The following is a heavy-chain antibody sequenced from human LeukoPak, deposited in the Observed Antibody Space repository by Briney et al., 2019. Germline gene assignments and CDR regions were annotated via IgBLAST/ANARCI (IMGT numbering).Heavy chain of an antibody. D-gene: IGHD5-12*01. CDR1: GGSISSYY. J-gene: IGHJ4*02. V-gene: IGHV4-59*08. CDR3: VRHTKAYGGYDSSDY. CDR2: IYYSGST. Sequence: SETLSLTCTVSGGSISSYYWSWIRQPPGKGLEWIGYIYYSGSTNYNPSLKSRVTISVDTSKNQFSLKLSSVTAADTAIYYCVRHTKAYGGYDSSDYWGQGTLVTVSS.